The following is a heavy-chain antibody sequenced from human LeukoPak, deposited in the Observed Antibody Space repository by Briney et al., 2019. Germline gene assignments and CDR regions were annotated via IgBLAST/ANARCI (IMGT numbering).Heavy chain of an antibody. Sequence: GGSLKLSCAASGPTFTDYSMNWVRQAPGKGLEWVAYISSSSSIKSYADPVKGRFTISRDNAKNSMSLEMNSLRVEDTAVYYCAAGYYYYYMDVWGTGTTVTVSS. CDR3: AAGYYYYYMDV. J-gene: IGHJ6*03. CDR2: ISSSSSIK. V-gene: IGHV3-21*05. CDR1: GPTFTDYS.